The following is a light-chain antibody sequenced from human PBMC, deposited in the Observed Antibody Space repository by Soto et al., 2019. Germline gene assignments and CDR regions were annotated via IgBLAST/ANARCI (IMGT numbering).Light chain of an antibody. J-gene: IGKJ4*01. Sequence: DIQMTQSPSSLSASVGDRVTITCQASQDITKYLSWYQQKPGTAPKVLISDASNLQSGVPSRFSGSGSGTDFTFTISSLQPEDVDTYYCQQYDKFPLTFGAGTKVDIX. V-gene: IGKV1-33*01. CDR3: QQYDKFPLT. CDR1: QDITKY. CDR2: DAS.